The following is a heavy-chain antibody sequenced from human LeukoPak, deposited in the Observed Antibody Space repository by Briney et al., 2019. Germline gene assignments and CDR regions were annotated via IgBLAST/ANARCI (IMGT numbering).Heavy chain of an antibody. V-gene: IGHV4-39*01. CDR3: ARFIIATAGMIDY. Sequence: SETLSLTCTVSGGSISSSSYYWGWIRQPPGKGLEWIESIYYSGSTYYNPSLKSRVTISADTSKNRFSLKLSSVTAADTAVFYCARFIIATAGMIDYWGQGTLVTVSS. J-gene: IGHJ4*02. D-gene: IGHD6-13*01. CDR2: IYYSGST. CDR1: GGSISSSSYY.